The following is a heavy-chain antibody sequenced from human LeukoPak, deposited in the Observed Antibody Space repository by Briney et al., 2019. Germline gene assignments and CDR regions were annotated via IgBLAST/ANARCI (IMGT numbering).Heavy chain of an antibody. Sequence: SQTLSLTCAISGDSVSSNSAAWNWIRQSPSRGLEWLGRTYYRSKWSYGYAISVRSRITINPDTSKNQFSLQLKSVTPDDTAVYYCAGIHSSSSDDFDYWGQGTLVTVSS. J-gene: IGHJ4*02. D-gene: IGHD6-6*01. V-gene: IGHV6-1*01. CDR3: AGIHSSSSDDFDY. CDR1: GDSVSSNSAA. CDR2: TYYRSKWSY.